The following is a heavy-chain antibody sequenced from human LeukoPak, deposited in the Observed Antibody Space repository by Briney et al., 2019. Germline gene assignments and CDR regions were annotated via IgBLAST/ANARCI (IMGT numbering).Heavy chain of an antibody. Sequence: ASETLSLTCAVSGYSISISFYWGWIRQPPGQGLEWIGSIYHTGRTYYNPSLNSRVTISVDTSKNHFSLKPSSVTAADTAVYYCARVRTSSLGWFDPWGQGTLVTVSS. CDR2: IYHTGRT. CDR1: GYSISISFY. CDR3: ARVRTSSLGWFDP. D-gene: IGHD1-1*01. J-gene: IGHJ5*02. V-gene: IGHV4-38-2*01.